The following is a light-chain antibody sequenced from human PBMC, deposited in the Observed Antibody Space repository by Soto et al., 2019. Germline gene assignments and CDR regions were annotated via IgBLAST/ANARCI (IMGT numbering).Light chain of an antibody. V-gene: IGKV1-39*01. J-gene: IGKJ1*01. CDR1: QSISTY. CDR2: AAS. CDR3: QQCYSSPRT. Sequence: DIQMTQSPSTLSASVGDRVTITCRASQSISTYLNWYQQKVGRAPTLLIYAASSLQSGVPSRLSGCGSGTDFTLTISSLQPEDFAMYFCQQCYSSPRTFGPGTKVEIK.